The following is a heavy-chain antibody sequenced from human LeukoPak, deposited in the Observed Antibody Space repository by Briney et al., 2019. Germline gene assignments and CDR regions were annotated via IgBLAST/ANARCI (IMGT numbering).Heavy chain of an antibody. CDR2: INHSGST. CDR1: GGSFSGYY. J-gene: IGHJ4*02. CDR3: ARGQYYDFWSGPYYFDY. V-gene: IGHV4-34*01. Sequence: PSKTLSLTCAVYGGSFSGYYWSWIRQPPGKGLEWIGEINHSGSTNYNPSLKSRVTISVDTSKNQFSLKLSSVTAADTAVYYCARGQYYDFWSGPYYFDYWGQGTLVTVSS. D-gene: IGHD3-3*01.